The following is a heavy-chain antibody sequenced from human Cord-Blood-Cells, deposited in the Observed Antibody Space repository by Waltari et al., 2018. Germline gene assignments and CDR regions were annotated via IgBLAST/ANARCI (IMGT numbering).Heavy chain of an antibody. D-gene: IGHD6-6*01. J-gene: IGHJ6*02. CDR2: IYPGDSDT. CDR1: GYSFTSYW. Sequence: EVQLVQSGAEVNKPGESLKISCKGSGYSFTSYWIGWVRQLPGKGLEWMGIIYPGDSDTRYSPSLQGQVTISADKSISTAYLQWSSLKASDTAMYYCARATDSSSYYYYGMDVWGQGTTVTVSS. V-gene: IGHV5-51*03. CDR3: ARATDSSSYYYYGMDV.